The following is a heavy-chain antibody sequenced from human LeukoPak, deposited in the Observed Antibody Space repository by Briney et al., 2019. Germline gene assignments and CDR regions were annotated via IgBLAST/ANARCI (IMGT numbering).Heavy chain of an antibody. J-gene: IGHJ4*02. V-gene: IGHV3-23*01. CDR3: AKSHVSTATGTGRYFDX. CDR1: GLTFSNSA. Sequence: PGGSLRLSCAVSGLTFSNSAMSWVRQAPGKGLEWVSAISVGSDVIYYADSVKGRFAISRDNSKHTVYLQMDSLRVEDTAVYYCAKSHVSTATGTGRYFDXXXXGXLXXVSS. D-gene: IGHD3-9*01. CDR2: ISVGSDVI.